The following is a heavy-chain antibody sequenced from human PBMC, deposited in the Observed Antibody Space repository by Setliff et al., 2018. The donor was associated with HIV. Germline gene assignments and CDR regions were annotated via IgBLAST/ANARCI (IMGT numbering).Heavy chain of an antibody. Sequence: SETLSLTCNVSGGSFIGSSFQSTWIRQPPGRGLEWIGDIAYSGTTVYTNYNPSLESRVTVSEDTSRHHCFLKLTSVTAADTAVYYCARDLRGTQSSDYWGQGTLVTVS. V-gene: IGHV4-61*01. CDR3: ARDLRGTQSSDY. CDR1: GGSFIGSSFQ. D-gene: IGHD1-1*01. J-gene: IGHJ4*02. CDR2: IAYSGTTVYT.